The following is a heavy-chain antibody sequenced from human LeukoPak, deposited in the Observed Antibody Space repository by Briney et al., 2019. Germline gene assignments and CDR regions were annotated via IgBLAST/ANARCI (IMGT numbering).Heavy chain of an antibody. CDR1: GFTFSSYG. V-gene: IGHV3-30*18. D-gene: IGHD5-18*01. CDR2: ISNDGSNK. Sequence: GGSLRLSCAASGFTFSSYGMHWVRQAPGKGLEWVAVISNDGSNKYYADSVKGRFTISRDNSKNTLYLQMNSLRAEDTAVYYCAKSHGYSYGFDYWGQGTLVTVSS. CDR3: AKSHGYSYGFDY. J-gene: IGHJ4*02.